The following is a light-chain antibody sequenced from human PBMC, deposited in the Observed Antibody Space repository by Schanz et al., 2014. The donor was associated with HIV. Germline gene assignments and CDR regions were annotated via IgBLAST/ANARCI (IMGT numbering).Light chain of an antibody. V-gene: IGKV3-15*01. CDR1: QSVKSN. Sequence: EIVLTQSPGTLSLSPGERGTLSCRASQSVKSNFIGWYQQKPGQAPRLLIHGASTRATGIPGRFSGSGSGTEFTLTISSLQSEDFATYYCQQYAVSSWTFGLGTRV. J-gene: IGKJ1*01. CDR2: GAS. CDR3: QQYAVSSWT.